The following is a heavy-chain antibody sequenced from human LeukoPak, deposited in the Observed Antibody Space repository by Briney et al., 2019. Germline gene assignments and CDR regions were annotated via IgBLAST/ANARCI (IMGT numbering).Heavy chain of an antibody. D-gene: IGHD3-10*01. Sequence: GGSLRLSCAASGFTFSSYAMSWVRQAPGKGVEWVSAISGSGGSTYYADSVKGRFTISRDNSKNTLYLQMNSLRAEDTAVYYCAKEVSVYGSGSTYDYWGQGTLVTVSS. J-gene: IGHJ4*02. CDR1: GFTFSSYA. CDR2: ISGSGGST. V-gene: IGHV3-23*01. CDR3: AKEVSVYGSGSTYDY.